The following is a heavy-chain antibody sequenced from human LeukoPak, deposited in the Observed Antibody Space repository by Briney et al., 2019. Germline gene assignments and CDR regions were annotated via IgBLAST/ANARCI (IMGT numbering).Heavy chain of an antibody. CDR2: ISSSASDI. J-gene: IGHJ4*02. Sequence: GGSLRLSCAASGSTFTEHYMSWIRQAPGKGLEWVSYISSSASDISYADSVKGRFSISRDNAKNSLYLQMNSLRAEDTAVYYCARGINYYDSSFTDYWGQGTLVTVSS. CDR3: ARGINYYDSSFTDY. CDR1: GSTFTEHY. V-gene: IGHV3-11*01. D-gene: IGHD3-22*01.